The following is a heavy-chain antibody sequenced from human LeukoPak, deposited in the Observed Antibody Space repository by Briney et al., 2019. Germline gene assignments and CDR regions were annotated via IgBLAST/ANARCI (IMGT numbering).Heavy chain of an antibody. Sequence: PGGSLRLSCAASGFTFSTFAMLWVRQPRGKGLEWVSSIFPSGGEIHYADSVRGRFTISRDNSKGTLSLRMNSLRAEDTAIYYCVTYRQVMLPFEAWGQGTLVTVSS. D-gene: IGHD5-18*01. CDR1: GFTFSTFA. CDR3: VTYRQVMLPFEA. J-gene: IGHJ5*02. CDR2: IFPSGGEI. V-gene: IGHV3-23*01.